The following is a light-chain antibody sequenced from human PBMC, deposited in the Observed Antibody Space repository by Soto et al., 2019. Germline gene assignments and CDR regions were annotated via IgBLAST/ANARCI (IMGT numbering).Light chain of an antibody. V-gene: IGKV3-20*01. Sequence: EVVLTQSPGTLSLSPGERAILSCRASQSVSSSFLAWYQQKPGRTPRLLIYDASSRATGIPDRFSGSGSGTDFTLTIAIREPEAVAVYYCQHYGRSPGLFTFGPGTKVDIK. J-gene: IGKJ3*01. CDR3: QHYGRSPGLFT. CDR1: QSVSSSF. CDR2: DAS.